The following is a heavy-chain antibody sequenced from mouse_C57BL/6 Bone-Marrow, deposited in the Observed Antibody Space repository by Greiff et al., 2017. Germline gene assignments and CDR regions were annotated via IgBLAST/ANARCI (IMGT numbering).Heavy chain of an antibody. J-gene: IGHJ4*01. Sequence: QVQLQQSGAELVRPGASVKLSCKASGYTFTDYYINWVKQRPGQGLEWIARIYPGSGNTYYNEKFKGKATLTAEKSSSTAYMQLSSLTSEDSAVYFCARSDYYGYYAMDYWGQGTSVTVSS. CDR3: ARSDYYGYYAMDY. V-gene: IGHV1-76*01. CDR1: GYTFTDYY. D-gene: IGHD1-1*01. CDR2: IYPGSGNT.